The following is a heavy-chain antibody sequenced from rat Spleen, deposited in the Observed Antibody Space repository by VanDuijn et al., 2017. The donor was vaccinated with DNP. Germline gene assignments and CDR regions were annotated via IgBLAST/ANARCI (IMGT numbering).Heavy chain of an antibody. D-gene: IGHD1-1*01. CDR2: ISPNGGSI. CDR3: ARQLQYWYFDF. V-gene: IGHV5-25*01. Sequence: EVQLVESGGGLVQPGRSLKLSCAASGFTFSNYVMAWIRQAPTKGLEWIASISPNGGSIYYRDSVKGRFSVSRDNTKSSLYLQMDSLRSEDTATYYCARQLQYWYFDFWGPGTMVTVSS. J-gene: IGHJ1*01. CDR1: GFTFSNYV.